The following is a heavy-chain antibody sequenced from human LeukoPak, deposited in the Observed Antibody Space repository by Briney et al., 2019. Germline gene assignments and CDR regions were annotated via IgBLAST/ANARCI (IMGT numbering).Heavy chain of an antibody. CDR3: ASTPFYDYVWGSYRYRGLFDN. Sequence: TGGSLRLSCAAPGFTFSTYAMSWVRQVPGRGLEWVSGICGSGGCTYYADSVKGRFTISRDNSKNTLYLQMNSLRAEDTAVYYCASTPFYDYVWGSYRYRGLFDNWGRGTPVSVSS. V-gene: IGHV3-23*01. CDR2: ICGSGGCT. CDR1: GFTFSTYA. D-gene: IGHD3-16*02. J-gene: IGHJ4*02.